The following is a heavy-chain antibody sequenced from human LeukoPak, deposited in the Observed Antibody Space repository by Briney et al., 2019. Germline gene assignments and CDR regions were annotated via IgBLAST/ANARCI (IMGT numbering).Heavy chain of an antibody. Sequence: GGSLRLSCAASGFTFSSYWMTWVRQAPGKGLEWVANIKQDGSEKYYVDSVKGRFTISRDNAKNSLYLQMNSLRAEDPAVYYCAKSRSGSANWALQIFDNWGQGALVTVSS. CDR1: GFTFSSYW. CDR2: IKQDGSEK. CDR3: AKSRSGSANWALQIFDN. D-gene: IGHD1-1*01. J-gene: IGHJ4*02. V-gene: IGHV3-7*03.